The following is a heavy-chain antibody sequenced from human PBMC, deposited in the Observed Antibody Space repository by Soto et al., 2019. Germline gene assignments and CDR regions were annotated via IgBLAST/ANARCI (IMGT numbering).Heavy chain of an antibody. CDR2: INSDGSST. CDR1: GFTFRSYW. Sequence: GGPLRLSCAASGFTFRSYWMHWVRQAPGKGLVWVSRINSDGSSTSYADSVKGRFTISRDNAKNTLYLQMNSLRAEDTAVYYCARDQTAALPYYYYGMDVWGQGTTVTVSS. D-gene: IGHD6-13*01. CDR3: ARDQTAALPYYYYGMDV. V-gene: IGHV3-74*01. J-gene: IGHJ6*02.